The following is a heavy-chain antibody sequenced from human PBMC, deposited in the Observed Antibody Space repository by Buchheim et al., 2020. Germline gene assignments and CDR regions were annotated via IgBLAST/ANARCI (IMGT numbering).Heavy chain of an antibody. CDR3: ARVPAHRYANGMDV. Sequence: QVQLVESGGGVVQPGRSLRLSCAASGFTFSSYGMHWVRQAPGKGLEWVAVIWYDGSNKYYAYSVKGRFTISRDNSKNTLYLQMNSLRAEDTAVYYCARVPAHRYANGMDVWGQGTT. CDR1: GFTFSSYG. V-gene: IGHV3-33*01. CDR2: IWYDGSNK. D-gene: IGHD5-12*01. J-gene: IGHJ6*02.